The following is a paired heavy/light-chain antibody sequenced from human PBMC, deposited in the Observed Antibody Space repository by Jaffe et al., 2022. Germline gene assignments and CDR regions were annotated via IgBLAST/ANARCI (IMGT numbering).Light chain of an antibody. CDR1: QSVSSN. Sequence: EIVMTQSPATLSVSPGERATLSCRASQSVSSNLAWYQQKPGQAPRLLIYGASTRATGIPARFSGSGSGTEFTLTISSLQSEDFAVYYCQQYNNWPPGGTFGPGTKVDIK. CDR2: GAS. V-gene: IGKV3-15*01. J-gene: IGKJ3*01. CDR3: QQYNNWPPGGT.
Heavy chain of an antibody. V-gene: IGHV5-51*03. D-gene: IGHD4-17*01. J-gene: IGHJ3*02. CDR3: ASTWTVTTIFVTPGGAFDI. CDR2: IYPGDSDT. CDR1: GYSFTSYW. Sequence: EVQLVQSGAEVKKPGESLKISCKGSGYSFTSYWIGWVRQMPGKGLEWMGIIYPGDSDTRYSPSFQGQVTISADKSISTAYLQWSSLKASDTAMYYCASTWTVTTIFVTPGGAFDIWGQGTMVTVSS.